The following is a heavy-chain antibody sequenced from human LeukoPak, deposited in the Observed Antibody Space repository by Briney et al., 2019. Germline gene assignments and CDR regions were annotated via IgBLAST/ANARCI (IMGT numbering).Heavy chain of an antibody. D-gene: IGHD6-19*01. CDR2: IYSGGST. J-gene: IGHJ4*02. CDR3: ARARPGVAGFFDY. V-gene: IGHV3-53*01. CDR1: GFTVSSNY. Sequence: PGGSLRLSCAASGFTVSSNYMSWVRQAPGKGLEWVSVIYSGGSTYYADSVKGRFTISRDNSKNTLYLRMNSLRAEDTAVYYCARARPGVAGFFDYWGQGTLVTVSS.